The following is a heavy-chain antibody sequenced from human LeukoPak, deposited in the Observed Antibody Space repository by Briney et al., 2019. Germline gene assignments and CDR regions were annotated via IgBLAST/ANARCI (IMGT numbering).Heavy chain of an antibody. J-gene: IGHJ4*02. Sequence: ASVKVSCKASGYTFTGYYMHWVRQAPGQGLEWMGWINPNSGGTNYAQKFQGRVTMTRDTSISTAYMELSRLRSDDTAVYYCAIFRSGGTHFDYWGQGTLVTVSS. CDR2: INPNSGGT. CDR1: GYTFTGYY. V-gene: IGHV1-2*02. D-gene: IGHD2-15*01. CDR3: AIFRSGGTHFDY.